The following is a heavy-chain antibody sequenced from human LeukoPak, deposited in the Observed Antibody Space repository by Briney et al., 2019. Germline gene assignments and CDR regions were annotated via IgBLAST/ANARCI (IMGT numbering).Heavy chain of an antibody. Sequence: GGSLRLSCAASGCTFSSYAMSWVRQAPGKGLEWVSAISGSGGSTYYADSVKGRFTISRDNSKNTLYLQMNSLRAEDTAVYYCAKDFGYGSGSYSDDAFDIWGQGTMVTVSS. V-gene: IGHV3-23*01. CDR1: GCTFSSYA. CDR3: AKDFGYGSGSYSDDAFDI. D-gene: IGHD3-10*01. J-gene: IGHJ3*02. CDR2: ISGSGGST.